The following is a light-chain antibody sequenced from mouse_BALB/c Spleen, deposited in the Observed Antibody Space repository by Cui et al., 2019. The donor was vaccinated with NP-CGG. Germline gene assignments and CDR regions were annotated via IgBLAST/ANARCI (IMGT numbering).Light chain of an antibody. CDR2: GTK. V-gene: IGLV1*01. Sequence: QAVVTPESALTTSPGETVTLTCRSSTGAVTTSNYANWVQEKPDHVFSGLIGGTKNRVPGVPARFSGSLIGDKAALTITGAQTEDEAIYFCALWYSNHWVFGGGTKLTVL. J-gene: IGLJ1*01. CDR3: ALWYSNHWV. CDR1: TGAVTTSNY.